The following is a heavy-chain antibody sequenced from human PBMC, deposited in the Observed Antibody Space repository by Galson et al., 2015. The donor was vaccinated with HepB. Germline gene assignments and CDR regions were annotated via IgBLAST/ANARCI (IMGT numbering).Heavy chain of an antibody. CDR3: ARDANMPDCYYYMDV. CDR1: GFTFSSYG. J-gene: IGHJ6*03. CDR2: IWYDGSNK. D-gene: IGHD2-2*01. V-gene: IGHV3-33*01. Sequence: SLRLSCAASGFTFSSYGMHWVRQAPGKGLEWVAVIWYDGSNKYYADSVKGRFTISRDNSKNTLYLQMNSLRAEDTAVYYCARDANMPDCYYYMDVWGKGTTVTVSS.